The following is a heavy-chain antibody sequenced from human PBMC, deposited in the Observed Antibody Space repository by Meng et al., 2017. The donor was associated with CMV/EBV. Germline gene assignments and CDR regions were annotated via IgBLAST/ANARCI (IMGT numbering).Heavy chain of an antibody. CDR3: ARDSSGWYPHFDY. CDR1: GGSISSYS. V-gene: IGHV4-4*07. CDR2: IYTSGST. J-gene: IGHJ4*02. Sequence: QFQLQESRPGLVNASQTLSLTWPVSGGSISSYSCSWIRQPAGKGLEWIGRIYTSGSTNYNPSLKSRVTMSVDTSKNQYSLKLSSVTAADTAVYYCARDSSGWYPHFDYWGQGTLVTVSS. D-gene: IGHD6-19*01.